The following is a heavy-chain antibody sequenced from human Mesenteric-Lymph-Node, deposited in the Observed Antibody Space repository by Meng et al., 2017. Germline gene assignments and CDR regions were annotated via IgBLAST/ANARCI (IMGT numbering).Heavy chain of an antibody. D-gene: IGHD2-15*01. J-gene: IGHJ2*01. CDR2: ISSSSSYI. CDR1: GFTFSSYS. V-gene: IGHV3-21*01. CDR3: ARGPHVAGVWYFDL. Sequence: GGSLRLSCAASGFTFSSYSMNWVRQAPGKGLEWVSSISSSSSYIYYADSVKGRFTISRDNAKNSLYLQMNSLRAEDTAVYYCARGPHVAGVWYFDLWGRGTLVTIYS.